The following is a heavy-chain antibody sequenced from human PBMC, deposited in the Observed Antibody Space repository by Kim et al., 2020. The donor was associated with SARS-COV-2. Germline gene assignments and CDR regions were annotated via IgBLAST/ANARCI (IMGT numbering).Heavy chain of an antibody. J-gene: IGHJ5*02. CDR3: AAFVGGGFDP. V-gene: IGHV4-31*02. D-gene: IGHD1-26*01. CDR2: ST. Sequence: STYFNPSLKSRVTISVDTSKNPFSLKLRSVTAAGTAVYYCAAFVGGGFDPWGQGTLVTVSS.